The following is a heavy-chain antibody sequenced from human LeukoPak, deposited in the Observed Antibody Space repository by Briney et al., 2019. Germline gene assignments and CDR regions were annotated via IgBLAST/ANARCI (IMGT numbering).Heavy chain of an antibody. CDR1: GGSISSYY. CDR2: IYYSGST. CDR3: ARDLNTYYYDSSGYTDY. D-gene: IGHD3-22*01. V-gene: IGHV4-59*01. Sequence: SETLSLTCTVSGGSISSYYWSWIRQPPGKGLEWIGYIYYSGSTNYNPSLKSRVTISVDTSKNQFSLKLSSVTAADTAVYYCARDLNTYYYDSSGYTDYWGQGTLVTVSS. J-gene: IGHJ4*02.